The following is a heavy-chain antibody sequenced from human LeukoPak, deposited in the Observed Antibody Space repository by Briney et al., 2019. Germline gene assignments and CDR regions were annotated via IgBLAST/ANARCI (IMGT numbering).Heavy chain of an antibody. CDR2: IYSGGST. J-gene: IGHJ4*02. CDR1: GFTFSSYW. V-gene: IGHV3-53*01. CDR3: ARGTGDY. Sequence: GGSLRLSCAASGFTFSSYWMSWVRQAPGKGLEWVSVIYSGGSTYYADSVKGRFTISRDNSKNTLYLQMNSLRAEDTAVYYCARGTGDYWGQGTLVTVSS. D-gene: IGHD1-14*01.